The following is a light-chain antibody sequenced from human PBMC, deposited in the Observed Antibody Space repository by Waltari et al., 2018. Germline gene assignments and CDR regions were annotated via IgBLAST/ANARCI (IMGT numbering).Light chain of an antibody. J-gene: IGLJ1*01. CDR2: EVT. CDR3: SSYTNSSTYV. V-gene: IGLV2-14*01. CDR1: NSDVGGYNY. Sequence: QSALTQPASVSGSPGQSITISCTGTNSDVGGYNYVSWYQQRPGKAPQLLVSEVTNGRSGVAHRFSGSKSDNTASLTISGLLAEDEADYYCSSYTNSSTYVFGTGTKVTVL.